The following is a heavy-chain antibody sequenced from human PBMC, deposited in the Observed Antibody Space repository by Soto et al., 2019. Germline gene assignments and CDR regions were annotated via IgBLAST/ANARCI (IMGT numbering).Heavy chain of an antibody. V-gene: IGHV4-39*01. CDR1: GGSISSSSYY. J-gene: IGHJ4*02. CDR3: ASLMVSAIPML. CDR2: IYYSGST. D-gene: IGHD2-8*01. Sequence: QLQLQESGPGLVKPSETLSLTCTVSGGSISSSSYYWGWIRQPPGKGLEWIGSIYYSGSTYYNPSLKSRVTISVDTSKNQFSLKLSSVTAADTAVYYCASLMVSAIPMLWGQGTLVTVSS.